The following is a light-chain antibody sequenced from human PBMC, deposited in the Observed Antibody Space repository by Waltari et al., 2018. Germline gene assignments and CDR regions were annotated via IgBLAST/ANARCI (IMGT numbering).Light chain of an antibody. Sequence: EIVLTQSPDTLSLSPGERATLSCRASRSGSGSYLAWYQQKPGQAPRLLISDASSRATDIPDRFSGSGSGTDFTLTISRLEPEDFAVYYCQQYGTSPTWTFGQGTKVEIK. CDR2: DAS. CDR3: QQYGTSPTWT. CDR1: RSGSGSY. J-gene: IGKJ1*01. V-gene: IGKV3-20*01.